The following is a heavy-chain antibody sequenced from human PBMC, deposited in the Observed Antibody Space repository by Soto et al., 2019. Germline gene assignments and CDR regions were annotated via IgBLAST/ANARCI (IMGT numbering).Heavy chain of an antibody. Sequence: QVQLVQSGAEVKKPGASVKVSCKASGYTFTNYGIDWVRQAPGQGLEWMGWISGYNAKTNYAQKLQGRVTMTTDTSTNTARMELRSLRSDDTAVYYCAREGDIVGLDAFDIWGQGTMVIVSS. CDR2: ISGYNAKT. CDR3: AREGDIVGLDAFDI. D-gene: IGHD2-15*01. V-gene: IGHV1-18*04. CDR1: GYTFTNYG. J-gene: IGHJ3*02.